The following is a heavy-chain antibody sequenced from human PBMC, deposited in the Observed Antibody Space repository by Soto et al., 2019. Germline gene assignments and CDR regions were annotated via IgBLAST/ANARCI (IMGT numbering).Heavy chain of an antibody. CDR3: ARELGGGDTY. D-gene: IGHD2-15*01. CDR1: GFTFSSYS. V-gene: IGHV3-74*01. Sequence: EVQVVESGGGLVQPGGSLRLSCAGAGFTFSSYSMHWVRQVPGKGLVWVSRINPDGRRTNYADSVKGRFTISRDNAKNTVDLQMNSLRAEDTAVYYCARELGGGDTYWGLGTLVTVSS. CDR2: INPDGRRT. J-gene: IGHJ4*02.